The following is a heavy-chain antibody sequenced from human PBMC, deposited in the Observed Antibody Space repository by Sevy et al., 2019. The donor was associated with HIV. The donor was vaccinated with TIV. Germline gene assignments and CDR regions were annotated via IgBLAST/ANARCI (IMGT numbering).Heavy chain of an antibody. CDR1: GFTFDDYG. CDR2: LTWTSSSI. CDR3: AKGTMVAAMDIYVPFDA. D-gene: IGHD5-18*01. J-gene: IGHJ3*01. V-gene: IGHV3-9*01. Sequence: GGSLRLSCAASGFTFDDYGMHWVRQAPGKGLEWVSGLTWTSSSITYADSVKGRFTVWRDNAKNSLYLQMTNLRADDTSFYFCAKGTMVAAMDIYVPFDAWGKGTMVTVS.